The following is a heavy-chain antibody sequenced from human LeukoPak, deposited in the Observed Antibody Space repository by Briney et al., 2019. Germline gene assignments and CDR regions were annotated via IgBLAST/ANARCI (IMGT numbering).Heavy chain of an antibody. D-gene: IGHD2-15*01. CDR1: GLSFSSQW. V-gene: IGHV3-7*03. CDR3: ASLIVVVVAATGY. J-gene: IGHJ4*02. CDR2: ISPDGSIE. Sequence: GGSLRLSCVGSGLSFSSQWMNWVRQIPGKGLEWVVNISPDGSIERYVASVKGRFTISRDYATNSLFLQMNSLRVEDTAVYYCASLIVVVVAATGYWGQGTLVTVSS.